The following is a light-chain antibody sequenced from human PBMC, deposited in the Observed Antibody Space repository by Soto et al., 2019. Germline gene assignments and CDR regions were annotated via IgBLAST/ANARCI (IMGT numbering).Light chain of an antibody. Sequence: QSVLTQPPSASGTPGQRVTISCSGSSSNIGSHTVNWYQQFPGAAPKLLMYNDDQRPSGVPDRFSGYRSGSSATLAISGLQSEYEADYFCAAWDDSLNGVLFGGGTKLTVL. CDR3: AAWDDSLNGVL. CDR1: SSNIGSHT. CDR2: NDD. V-gene: IGLV1-44*01. J-gene: IGLJ2*01.